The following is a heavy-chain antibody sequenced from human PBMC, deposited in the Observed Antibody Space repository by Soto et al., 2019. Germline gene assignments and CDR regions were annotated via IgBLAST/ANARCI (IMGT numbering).Heavy chain of an antibody. CDR1: GFTFSSYA. D-gene: IGHD2-15*01. CDR3: AKDPLYCSGGSCYFDAATYFDY. CDR2: ISGSGGST. V-gene: IGHV3-23*01. J-gene: IGHJ4*02. Sequence: EVQLLESGGGLVQPGGSLRLSCAASGFTFSSYAMSWVRQAPGKGLEWVSAISGSGGSTYYADSVKGRFTISRDNSTNALYLQMSSLRAEDTGVYYCAKDPLYCSGGSCYFDAATYFDYWGQGTLVTVSS.